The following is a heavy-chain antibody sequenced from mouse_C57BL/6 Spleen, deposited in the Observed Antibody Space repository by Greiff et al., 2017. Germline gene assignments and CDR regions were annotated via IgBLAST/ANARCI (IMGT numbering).Heavy chain of an antibody. V-gene: IGHV1-72*01. CDR3: ARGETTVVATDYFDY. Sequence: QVQLQQPGAELVKPGASVKLSCKASGYTFTSYWMHWVKQRPGRGLEWIGRIDPNSGGTKYNEKFKSKATLTVDKPSSTSYMQLSSLTSEDSAVYYCARGETTVVATDYFDYWGQGTTLTVSS. CDR2: IDPNSGGT. D-gene: IGHD1-1*01. CDR1: GYTFTSYW. J-gene: IGHJ2*01.